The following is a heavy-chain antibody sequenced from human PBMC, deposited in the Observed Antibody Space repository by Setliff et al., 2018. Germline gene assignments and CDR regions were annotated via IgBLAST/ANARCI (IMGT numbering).Heavy chain of an antibody. V-gene: IGHV1-69*05. CDR2: TIPIFGST. CDR3: AREGVDSRSSTDYRYYMDV. D-gene: IGHD3-22*01. J-gene: IGHJ6*03. Sequence: SVKVSCKASGGTFSSYGVTWVRQAPGQGLEWMGGTIPIFGSTNYAQQFQGRVTIITDESTTTAYMELSSLRSDDTAVYYCAREGVDSRSSTDYRYYMDVWGKGTTVTVSS. CDR1: GGTFSSYG.